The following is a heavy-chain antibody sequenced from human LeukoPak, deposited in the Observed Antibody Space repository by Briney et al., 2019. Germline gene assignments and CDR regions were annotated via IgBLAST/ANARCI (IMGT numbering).Heavy chain of an antibody. V-gene: IGHV4-4*09. J-gene: IGHJ5*02. CDR2: IYSSGST. D-gene: IGHD5-24*01. CDR3: ARQSDGYDSNWFDP. Sequence: SETLSLTCTVSGGSISSYYWNWIRQPPGKGLEWIGYIYSSGSTDYNPSLKGRVTISVDTSKNQFSLKLNSVTAADTAVYSCARQSDGYDSNWFDPWGQGTLVTVS. CDR1: GGSISSYY.